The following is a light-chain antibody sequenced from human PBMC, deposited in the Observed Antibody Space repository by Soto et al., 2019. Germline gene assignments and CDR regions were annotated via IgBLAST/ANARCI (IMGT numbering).Light chain of an antibody. Sequence: EIVLTQSPGTLSLSPGERATLSCRASQSVSRSYLAWYQQKPGQAPRLLIYSTSSRATGISDRFSGSGSGTDFTLTISSLEPEDFAVYYCQQYGNSLPTWTFGQGTKVEVK. CDR2: STS. V-gene: IGKV3-20*01. CDR3: QQYGNSLPTWT. CDR1: QSVSRSY. J-gene: IGKJ1*01.